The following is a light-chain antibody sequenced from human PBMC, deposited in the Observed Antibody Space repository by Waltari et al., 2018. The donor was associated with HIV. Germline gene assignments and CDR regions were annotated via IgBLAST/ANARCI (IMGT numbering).Light chain of an antibody. CDR1: QSLLHSDGKTY. J-gene: IGKJ4*01. V-gene: IGKV2D-29*01. Sequence: IVLTQSPLSLPVTPGQPASISCKSSQSLLHSDGKTYLYWYLQRPGQPLQLLINEVSNRFSRVPDRFSGGGSGTEFSLNISRVEAEDVGTYYCMQSIQLPLTFGGGTKVEIK. CDR2: EVS. CDR3: MQSIQLPLT.